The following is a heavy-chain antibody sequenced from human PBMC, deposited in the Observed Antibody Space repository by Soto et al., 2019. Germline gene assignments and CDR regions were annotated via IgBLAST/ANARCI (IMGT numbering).Heavy chain of an antibody. CDR2: IYYSGST. CDR1: GGSISSGGYY. J-gene: IGHJ4*02. Sequence: QVQLQESGPGLVKPSQTLSLTCTVSGGSISSGGYYWSWIRQHPGKGLEWIGYIYYSGSTYYNPSLKSRVTISVDTSKKQFSLKLSSVTAADTAVYYCARGHDPIVNYYFDYWGQGTLVTVSS. D-gene: IGHD1-20*01. V-gene: IGHV4-31*03. CDR3: ARGHDPIVNYYFDY.